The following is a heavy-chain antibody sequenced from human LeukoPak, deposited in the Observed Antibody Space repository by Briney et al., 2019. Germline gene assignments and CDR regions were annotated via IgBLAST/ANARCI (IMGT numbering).Heavy chain of an antibody. CDR3: ARSGVYAPNYYYYMDV. V-gene: IGHV1-69*05. Sequence: GASVKVSCKASGYTFTSYDINWVRQATGQGLEWMGGIIPIFGTANYAQKFQGRVTITTDESTSTAYMELSSLRSEDTAVYYCARSGVYAPNYYYYMDVWGKGTTVTVSS. D-gene: IGHD2-8*01. CDR2: IIPIFGTA. CDR1: GYTFTSYD. J-gene: IGHJ6*03.